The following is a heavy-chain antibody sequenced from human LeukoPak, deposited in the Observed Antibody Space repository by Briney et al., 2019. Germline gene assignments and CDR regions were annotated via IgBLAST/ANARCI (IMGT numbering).Heavy chain of an antibody. CDR2: IYPGDSDT. V-gene: IGHV5-51*01. Sequence: GESLQISCKGSGYSFTSYWIGWVRQMPGKGLEWGGIIYPGDSDTRYSPSFQGQVTISADKSISTAYLQSSSLKASDTAMYYCTLPPPRYCSSTSCRNTIDYWGQGTLVTVSS. D-gene: IGHD2-2*01. CDR1: GYSFTSYW. J-gene: IGHJ4*02. CDR3: TLPPPRYCSSTSCRNTIDY.